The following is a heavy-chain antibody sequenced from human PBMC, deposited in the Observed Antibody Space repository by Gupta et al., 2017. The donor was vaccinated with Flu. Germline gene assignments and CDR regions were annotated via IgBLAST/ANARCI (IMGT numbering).Heavy chain of an antibody. D-gene: IGHD2-15*01. CDR2: IWHDESKG. V-gene: IGHV3-33*01. CDR3: ARAWGYCRGGACDSQGTDDSFDI. J-gene: IGHJ3*02. Sequence: QMQLVESGGGVVQPGRSWRLSWAASGFTLSTYGIHWGGQAPGKGLEWVAVIWHDESKGYYGDSVKGRCTFARDNYENTVHLQMNNLKVEDTAIYYCARAWGYCRGGACDSQGTDDSFDIWGQGRLGTVSS. CDR1: GFTLSTYG.